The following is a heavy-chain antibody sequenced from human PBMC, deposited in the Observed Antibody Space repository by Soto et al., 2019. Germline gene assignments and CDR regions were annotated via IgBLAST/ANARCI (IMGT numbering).Heavy chain of an antibody. CDR3: AREVRGRGDPNWFDP. CDR2: ISSSGSTT. J-gene: IGHJ5*02. Sequence: PGSSLRLSCAASGFTFSSYEMNWVAQVPGKGLEWVSYISSSGSTTYYADSVKGRFTISRDNAKNSLFLQMNSLRVEDTAVYYCAREVRGRGDPNWFDPWGQGTLVTVSS. V-gene: IGHV3-48*03. D-gene: IGHD4-17*01. CDR1: GFTFSSYE.